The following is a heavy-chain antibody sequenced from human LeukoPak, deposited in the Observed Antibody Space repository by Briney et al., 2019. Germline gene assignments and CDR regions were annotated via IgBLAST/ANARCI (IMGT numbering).Heavy chain of an antibody. J-gene: IGHJ4*02. CDR1: GGTFSSYA. V-gene: IGHV1-69*13. CDR2: IIPIFGTA. D-gene: IGHD6-13*01. CDR3: AADGSSWGGY. Sequence: SVKVSCKASGGTFSSYAISWVRQAPGQGLEWMGGIIPIFGTANYAQKFQGRVTVTADESTSTAYMELSSLRSEDTAVYYCAADGSSWGGYWGQGTLVTVSS.